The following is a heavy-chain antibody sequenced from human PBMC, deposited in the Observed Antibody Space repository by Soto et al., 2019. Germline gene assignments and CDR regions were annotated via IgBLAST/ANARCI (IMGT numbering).Heavy chain of an antibody. CDR3: ARHGDYGSGSYYDNWFDP. CDR2: IYYSGST. CDR1: GGSISSSSYY. D-gene: IGHD3-10*01. J-gene: IGHJ5*02. Sequence: SETLSLTCTVSGGSISSSSYYWGWIRQPPGKGLEWIGSIYYSGSTYYNPSLKSRVTISVDTSKNQFSLKLSSVTAADTAVYYCARHGDYGSGSYYDNWFDPWGQGTLVTVSS. V-gene: IGHV4-39*01.